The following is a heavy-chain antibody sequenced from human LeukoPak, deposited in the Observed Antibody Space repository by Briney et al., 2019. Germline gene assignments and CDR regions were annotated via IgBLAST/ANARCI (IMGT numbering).Heavy chain of an antibody. D-gene: IGHD2-2*01. CDR1: GGTLSSYA. Sequence: ASVKVSCKASGGTLSSYAINWVRQAPGQGLEWMGGIIPIFGTASYAQEFQGRVTITADESTSTAYMELSSLRSDDTAVYYCARPSGIPAAMNYYYGMDVWGQGTTVTVSS. CDR3: ARPSGIPAAMNYYYGMDV. V-gene: IGHV1-69*13. J-gene: IGHJ6*02. CDR2: IIPIFGTA.